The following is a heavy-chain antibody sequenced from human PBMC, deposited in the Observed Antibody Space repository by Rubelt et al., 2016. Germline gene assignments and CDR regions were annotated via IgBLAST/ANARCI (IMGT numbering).Heavy chain of an antibody. D-gene: IGHD6-19*01. CDR2: VSYDGSDS. V-gene: IGHV3-30*04. CDR1: GFTLSSYA. Sequence: PGRSLRLSCAASGFTLSSYAMHWVRQAPGKGLEWVAVVSYDGSDSSYADSVKGRFTISRDNSKNKLYLQMDSLRAEDSAVSYCASQNGAGSGLDKWGQGTLVTVSS. J-gene: IGHJ4*02. CDR3: ASQNGAGSGLDK.